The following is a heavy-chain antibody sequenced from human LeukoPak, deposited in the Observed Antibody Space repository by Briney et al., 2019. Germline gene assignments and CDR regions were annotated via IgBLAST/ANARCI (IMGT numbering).Heavy chain of an antibody. V-gene: IGHV3-9*01. CDR1: GFTFDDYA. D-gene: IGHD1-26*01. CDR2: ISWNSDSV. J-gene: IGHJ3*02. Sequence: PGGSLRLSCAASGFTFDDYAMHWVRQTGKGLEWVSGISWNSDSVGYADSVQGRFTTSRDNGKNSLYLQMNSLRTEDTALYYCAKGDTTGWSVSAFDIWGRGTMVTVSS. CDR3: AKGDTTGWSVSAFDI.